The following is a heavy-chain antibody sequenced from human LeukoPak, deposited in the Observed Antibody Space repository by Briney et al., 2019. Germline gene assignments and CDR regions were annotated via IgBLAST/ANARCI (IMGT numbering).Heavy chain of an antibody. Sequence: ASVKVSCKASGYTFTSYAMYWVRQAPGQRLEWMGWINAGNGNTKYSQKFQGRVTITRDTSASTAYMELSSLRSEDTAVYYCARGLWAARALDYWGQGTLVTVSS. D-gene: IGHD6-6*01. J-gene: IGHJ4*02. CDR2: INAGNGNT. CDR1: GYTFTSYA. CDR3: ARGLWAARALDY. V-gene: IGHV1-3*01.